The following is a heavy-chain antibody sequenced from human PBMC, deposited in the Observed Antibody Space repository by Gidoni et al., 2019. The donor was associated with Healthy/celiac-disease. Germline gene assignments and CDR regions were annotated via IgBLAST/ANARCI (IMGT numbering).Heavy chain of an antibody. D-gene: IGHD6-13*01. CDR1: GGTFSRYV. V-gene: IGHV1-69*01. Sequence: QWQLVQSGAEVTKPGSSVKVSGKPSGGTFSRYVISWVRQAPGQGLEWMGGIIPIFGTANYAQKFQGRVTITADESTSTAYMELSSLRSEDTAVYYCARGRQQLAPGAGFDPWGQGTLVTVSS. CDR2: IIPIFGTA. CDR3: ARGRQQLAPGAGFDP. J-gene: IGHJ5*02.